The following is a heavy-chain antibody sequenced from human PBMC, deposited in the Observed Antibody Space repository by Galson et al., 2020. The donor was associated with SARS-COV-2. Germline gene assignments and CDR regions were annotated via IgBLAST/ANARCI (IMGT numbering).Heavy chain of an antibody. CDR1: GFTFSDA. Sequence: GGSLRLSCVASGFTFSDAWMCWVRQAPGKGLEWVSAISGSGGSTYYADSVKGRFTISRDNSKNTLYMQMNSLTAADTAMYFCATERYSGSRGLESWGQGILVTVSS. CDR2: ISGSGGST. V-gene: IGHV3-23*01. CDR3: ATERYSGSRGLES. J-gene: IGHJ5*02. D-gene: IGHD5-12*01.